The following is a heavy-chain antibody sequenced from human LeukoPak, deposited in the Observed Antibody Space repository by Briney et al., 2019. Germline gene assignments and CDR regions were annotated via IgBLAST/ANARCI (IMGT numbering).Heavy chain of an antibody. V-gene: IGHV4-30-4*01. CDR1: GGSIRSGDYP. CDR3: ARDPNSSGWKTLFDY. D-gene: IGHD6-19*01. J-gene: IGHJ4*02. Sequence: SETLSLTCTVSGGSIRSGDYPWSWIRQPPGKGLEWIGYIYYSGSTYYNPSLKSRVTISGDTSKNQFSLNLSSVTAADTAVYYCARDPNSSGWKTLFDYWGQGTLVTVSS. CDR2: IYYSGST.